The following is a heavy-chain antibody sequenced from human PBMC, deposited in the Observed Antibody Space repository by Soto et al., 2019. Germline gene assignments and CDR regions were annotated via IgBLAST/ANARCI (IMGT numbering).Heavy chain of an antibody. CDR2: IYYSGST. CDR1: GGSISSSSYY. Sequence: SETLSLTCTVSGGSISSSSYYWGWLRQPPGKGLEWIGSIYYSGSTYYNPSLKSRVTISVDTSKNQFSLKLSSVTAADTAVYYCTAAAGTSEYYGMDVWGQGTTVTVSS. V-gene: IGHV4-39*01. J-gene: IGHJ6*02. D-gene: IGHD6-13*01. CDR3: TAAAGTSEYYGMDV.